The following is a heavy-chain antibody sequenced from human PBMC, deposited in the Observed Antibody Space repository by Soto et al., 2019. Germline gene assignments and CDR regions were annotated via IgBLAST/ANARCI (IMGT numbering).Heavy chain of an antibody. V-gene: IGHV1-18*01. CDR1: GYTFTEYD. CDR2: ISVYHDNR. CDR3: ARYRGDPYWYFDL. D-gene: IGHD4-17*01. J-gene: IGHJ2*01. Sequence: QVQLVQSGAEVRKPGASVKVSCKASGYTFTEYDISWVRQAPGQGLEWMGWISVYHDNRHYAEKVQGRVTLTIDKSTSTAYMEMRRLSSDGTALYYCARYRGDPYWYFDLWGRGTRVTVSS.